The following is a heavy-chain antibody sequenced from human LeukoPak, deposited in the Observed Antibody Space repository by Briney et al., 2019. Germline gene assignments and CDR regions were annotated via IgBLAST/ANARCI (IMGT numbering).Heavy chain of an antibody. J-gene: IGHJ1*01. CDR2: ISGSGGST. Sequence: GGSLRLSCAASGFTFSSYSMNWVRQAPGKGLEWVSVISGSGGSTYYADSVKGRFTISRDNSKTTLYLQMNSLRVEDTAVYYCAKGLRVVVPQHWGQGTLVIVSS. CDR3: AKGLRVVVPQH. V-gene: IGHV3-23*01. CDR1: GFTFSSYS. D-gene: IGHD3-22*01.